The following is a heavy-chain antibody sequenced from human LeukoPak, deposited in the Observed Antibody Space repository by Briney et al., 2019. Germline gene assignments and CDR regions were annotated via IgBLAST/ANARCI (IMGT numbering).Heavy chain of an antibody. J-gene: IGHJ5*02. D-gene: IGHD2-8*01. CDR2: IRDKGYGHAT. Sequence: GGSLKLSCAASGFTFSDSAIHWVRQASGKGLEWVGRIRDKGYGHATAYAASVKGRFTLSREDSKNTAYLQMNSLKTEDTALYYCTTPNEGNWFDPWGQGTLVTVSS. V-gene: IGHV3-73*01. CDR3: TTPNEGNWFDP. CDR1: GFTFSDSA.